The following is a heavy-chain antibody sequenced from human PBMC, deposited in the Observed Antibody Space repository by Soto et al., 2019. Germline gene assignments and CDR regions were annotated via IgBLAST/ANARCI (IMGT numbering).Heavy chain of an antibody. V-gene: IGHV4-28*01. J-gene: IGHJ4*02. CDR1: GYSISSSNW. D-gene: IGHD5-12*01. CDR2: IYYSGST. CDR3: ARLYSGYDSAFDS. Sequence: SETLSLTCAVSGYSISSSNWWGWIRHPPGKGLEWIGYIYYSGSTYYNPSLKSRVTMSADTSKNQFSLKLSSVTAVDTAVYYCARLYSGYDSAFDSWGQGALVTVSS.